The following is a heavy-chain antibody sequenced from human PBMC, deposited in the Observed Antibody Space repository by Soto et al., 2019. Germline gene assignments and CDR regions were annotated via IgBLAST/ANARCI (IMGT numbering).Heavy chain of an antibody. Sequence: SETLSLTCTVSGGSISSGGYYWSWIRQHPGKGLEWIGYIYYSGSTYYNPSLKSRVTISVDTSKNQFSLKLSSVTAADTAVYYCARAGDLPAPPYYFDYWGQGTLVTLSS. J-gene: IGHJ4*02. D-gene: IGHD2-2*01. CDR3: ARAGDLPAPPYYFDY. CDR2: IYYSGST. V-gene: IGHV4-31*03. CDR1: GGSISSGGYY.